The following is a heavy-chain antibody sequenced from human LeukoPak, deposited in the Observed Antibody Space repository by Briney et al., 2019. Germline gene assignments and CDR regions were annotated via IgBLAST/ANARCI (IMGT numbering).Heavy chain of an antibody. CDR3: ARGCYDILTGYYSGYYYYYMDV. CDR2: FNPSGGST. Sequence: GASVKVSCKASGYTFSNYAMNWVRQAPGQGLEWMGIFNPSGGSTSYAQKFQGRVTMTRDTSTSTVYMELSSLRSEDTAVYYCARGCYDILTGYYSGYYYYYMDVWGKGTTVTISS. V-gene: IGHV1-46*01. CDR1: GYTFSNYA. D-gene: IGHD3-9*01. J-gene: IGHJ6*03.